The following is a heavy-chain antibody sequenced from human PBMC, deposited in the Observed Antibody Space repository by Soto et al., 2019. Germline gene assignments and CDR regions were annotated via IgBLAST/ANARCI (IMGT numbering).Heavy chain of an antibody. V-gene: IGHV3-64*01. J-gene: IGHJ3*02. CDR3: ARALGLIKTLEAFDI. CDR1: GFTFSSYA. D-gene: IGHD3-16*02. Sequence: GGSLRLSCAASGFTFSSYAMHWVRQAPGKGLEYVSAISSNGGSTYYANSVKGRFTISRDNSKNTLYLQMGSLRAEDMAVYYFARALGLIKTLEAFDIWGKGTMVTVSS. CDR2: ISSNGGST.